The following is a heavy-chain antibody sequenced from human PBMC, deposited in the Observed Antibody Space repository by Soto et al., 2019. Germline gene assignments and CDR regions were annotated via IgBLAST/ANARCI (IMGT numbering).Heavy chain of an antibody. CDR2: INQDGSER. J-gene: IGHJ4*02. CDR3: ARDGY. Sequence: EVQLVESGGGLVHPGGSLRLSCAASGFTFSRSWMSWVRQAPGKGLEWVANINQDGSERYYVDSVKGRFSISRDNAQNSLHLQMNSLSLEDTAVYFCARDGYWGQGTLVTVSS. V-gene: IGHV3-7*01. CDR1: GFTFSRSW.